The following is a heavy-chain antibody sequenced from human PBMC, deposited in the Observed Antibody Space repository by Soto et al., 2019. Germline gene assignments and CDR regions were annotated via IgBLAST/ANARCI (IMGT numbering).Heavy chain of an antibody. D-gene: IGHD3-16*02. V-gene: IGHV3-23*01. CDR1: GFTFSSYA. CDR3: AKSRVFIGAIVTLLDS. Sequence: EVQLLESGGGLVQPGGSLTLSCATSGFTFSSYAMVWVRQAAEKGLEWVASISNNGDTAYYADSVKGRFTISRGNSENTLYLQTNGLGADDTALYFCAKSRVFIGAIVTLLDSWGQGTQVTVSS. CDR2: ISNNGDTA. J-gene: IGHJ4*02.